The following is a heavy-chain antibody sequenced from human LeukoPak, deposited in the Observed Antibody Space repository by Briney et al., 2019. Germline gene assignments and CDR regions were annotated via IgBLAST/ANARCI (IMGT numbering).Heavy chain of an antibody. CDR1: GFNFVAYW. CDR3: ARIGHDLYQMFDS. Sequence: GGSLRLSCTTSGFNFVAYWMGWVRQAPGKGLEWVANIHQHETKENYVDSVKGRFTISRDNAKNSIYFQMNSPRAEDTAIYYCARIGHDLYQMFDSWGHGTLITVSS. V-gene: IGHV3-7*03. CDR2: IHQHETKE. D-gene: IGHD1-1*01. J-gene: IGHJ5*01.